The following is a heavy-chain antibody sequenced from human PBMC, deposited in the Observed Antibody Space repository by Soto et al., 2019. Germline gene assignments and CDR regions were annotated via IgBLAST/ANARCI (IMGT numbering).Heavy chain of an antibody. CDR3: APLRRTLLYFDP. CDR2: ITTYNGHT. V-gene: IGHV1-18*04. J-gene: IGHJ5*02. CDR1: DSPFTTYG. Sequence: ASVKVSCKSSDSPFTTYGFNWVRQAPGQGLEWMGWITTYNGHTNYAQKFQDRVTMTTDTSTNTTYMELRNLRSDDTAVYYCAPLRRTLLYFDPWGQGTLVTVSS. D-gene: IGHD2-15*01.